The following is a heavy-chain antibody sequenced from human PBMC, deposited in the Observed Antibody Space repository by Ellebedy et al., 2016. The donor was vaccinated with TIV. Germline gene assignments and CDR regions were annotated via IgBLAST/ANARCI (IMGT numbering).Heavy chain of an antibody. CDR1: GGSISSSSYY. CDR3: ARGLGYSYGYAISGYYYYGMDV. V-gene: IGHV4-39*07. D-gene: IGHD5-18*01. CDR2: IYYSGST. J-gene: IGHJ6*02. Sequence: SETLSLXCTVSGGSISSSSYYWGWIRQPPGKGLEWIGSIYYSGSTYYNPSLKSRVTISVDTSKNQFSLKLSSVTAADTAVYYCARGLGYSYGYAISGYYYYGMDVWGQGTTVTVSS.